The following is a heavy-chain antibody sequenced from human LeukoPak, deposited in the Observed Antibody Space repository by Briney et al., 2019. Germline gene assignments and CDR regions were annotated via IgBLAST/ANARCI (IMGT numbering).Heavy chain of an antibody. D-gene: IGHD1-1*01. CDR1: GYTFPANY. J-gene: IGHJ4*02. Sequence: ASVKVSCKASGYTFPANYMHWVRQAPGQGLEWMGWINPNSGGSNCAQKFQGRVTMTRETSISTAYMELSRLSSDDTAVYYCGRVQVSDDNWGFFDYWGQGTLVTVSS. V-gene: IGHV1-2*02. CDR2: INPNSGGS. CDR3: GRVQVSDDNWGFFDY.